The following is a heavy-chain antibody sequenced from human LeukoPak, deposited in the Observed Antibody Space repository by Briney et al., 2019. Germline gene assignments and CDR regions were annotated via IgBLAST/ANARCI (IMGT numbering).Heavy chain of an antibody. D-gene: IGHD3-22*01. V-gene: IGHV3-9*01. CDR3: AKDIRGYYDSSGYYDY. Sequence: GGSLRLSCAASGFPFSGYSLHWVRQAPGKGLERVSGISWNSGSIGYADSVKGRFTISRDNAKNSLYLQMNSLRAEDTALYYCAKDIRGYYDSSGYYDYWGQGTLVTVSS. J-gene: IGHJ4*02. CDR1: GFPFSGYS. CDR2: ISWNSGSI.